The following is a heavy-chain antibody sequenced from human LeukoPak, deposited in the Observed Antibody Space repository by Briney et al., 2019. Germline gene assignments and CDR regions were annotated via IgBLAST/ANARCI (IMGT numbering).Heavy chain of an antibody. CDR3: ARDLGYSSGPNY. Sequence: GGSLRLSCAASGFTFSSYSINWVRQAPGKGLEWVSYISGGSSFTYYVDSVKGRFTISRDNAKNSLYLQMNGLRAEDTAVYYCARDLGYSSGPNYWGQGTRVTVSS. V-gene: IGHV3-21*01. CDR1: GFTFSSYS. D-gene: IGHD6-19*01. CDR2: ISGGSSFT. J-gene: IGHJ4*02.